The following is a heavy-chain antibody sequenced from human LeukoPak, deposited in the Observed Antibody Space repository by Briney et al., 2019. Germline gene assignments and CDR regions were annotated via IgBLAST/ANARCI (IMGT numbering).Heavy chain of an antibody. J-gene: IGHJ6*02. CDR2: INPNGGST. V-gene: IGHV1-46*01. CDR3: AREYFVLVDAVRYCYDGMDV. D-gene: IGHD3-9*01. CDR1: GYNFINYY. Sequence: ASVKLSCKASGYNFINYYMNWVRQAPGQGLEWMGIINPNGGSTSYAEKFKDRVTMTRDTSKSTVYMQMSSLKSEDAALYYCAREYFVLVDAVRYCYDGMDVWGQGTTVTVSS.